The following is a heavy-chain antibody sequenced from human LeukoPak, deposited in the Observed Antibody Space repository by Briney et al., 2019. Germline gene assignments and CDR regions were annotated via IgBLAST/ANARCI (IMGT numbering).Heavy chain of an antibody. D-gene: IGHD3-3*01. CDR2: IATYNGNT. CDR1: GYTFRDFG. Sequence: ASVKVSCKASGYTFRDFGISWVRQAPGQGLEWMGWIATYNGNTNYIQKLQGRVTMTTDTSTSTAYMELRSLRSDDTAVYYCARGPYFDSWSGAGYWGQGTLVTVSS. J-gene: IGHJ4*02. V-gene: IGHV1-18*01. CDR3: ARGPYFDSWSGAGY.